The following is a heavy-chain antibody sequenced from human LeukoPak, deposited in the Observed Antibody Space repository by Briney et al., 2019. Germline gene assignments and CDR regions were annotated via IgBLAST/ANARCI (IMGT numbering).Heavy chain of an antibody. J-gene: IGHJ4*02. CDR3: AEAAPYSSSWYGSLDY. Sequence: GRSLRLSCAASGFAFSSYGMHWVRQAPGKGLEWVAVISYDGSNKYYADSVKGRFTMSRDNSKNTLYLQMNSLRAEDTAVYYCAEAAPYSSSWYGSLDYWGQGTLVTVSS. CDR1: GFAFSSYG. V-gene: IGHV3-30*18. D-gene: IGHD6-13*01. CDR2: ISYDGSNK.